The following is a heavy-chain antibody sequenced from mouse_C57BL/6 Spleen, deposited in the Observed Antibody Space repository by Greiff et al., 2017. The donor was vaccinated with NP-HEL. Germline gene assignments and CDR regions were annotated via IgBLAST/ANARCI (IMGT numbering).Heavy chain of an antibody. CDR2: IDPENGDT. J-gene: IGHJ2*01. V-gene: IGHV14-4*01. Sequence: EVKLQESGAELVRPGASVKLSCTASGFNIKDDYMHWVKQRPEQGLEWIGWIDPENGDTEYASKFQGKATITADTSSNTAYLQLSSLTSEDTAVYYSTTGSSYEYFDYWGQGTTLTVSS. CDR3: TTGSSYEYFDY. D-gene: IGHD1-1*01. CDR1: GFNIKDDY.